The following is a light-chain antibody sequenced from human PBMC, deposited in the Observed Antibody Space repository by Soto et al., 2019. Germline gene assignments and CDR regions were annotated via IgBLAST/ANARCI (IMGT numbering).Light chain of an antibody. CDR3: QTWGTGIHVV. V-gene: IGLV4-69*01. CDR1: SGHSSYA. CDR2: LDSDGSH. Sequence: QSVLTQSPSASASLGASVKLTCTLSSGHSSYAIAWHQQQPEKGPRYLMKLDSDGSHTKGDAIPDRFSGSSSGAERYLTISSLQSDDEADYDCQTWGTGIHVVFGGGTKLTVL. J-gene: IGLJ2*01.